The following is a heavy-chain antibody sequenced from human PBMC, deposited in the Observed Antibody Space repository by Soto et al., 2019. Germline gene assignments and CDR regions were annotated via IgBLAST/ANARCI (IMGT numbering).Heavy chain of an antibody. J-gene: IGHJ4*02. D-gene: IGHD6-19*01. CDR2: ISGSGGST. CDR3: AKDGVAVAGTEGNFDF. V-gene: IGHV3-23*01. Sequence: EVQLLESGGGLVQPGGSLRLSCAASGFTFSSYAMSWVRQAPGKGLEWVSAISGSGGSTYYADSVKGRFTISRDNSKNTLYLQMNSLRAEDTAVYYCAKDGVAVAGTEGNFDFWGQGTLFTVSS. CDR1: GFTFSSYA.